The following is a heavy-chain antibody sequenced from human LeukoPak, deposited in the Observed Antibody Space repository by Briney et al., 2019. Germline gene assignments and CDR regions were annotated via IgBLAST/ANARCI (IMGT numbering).Heavy chain of an antibody. J-gene: IGHJ4*02. Sequence: SETLSLTCAVYGGSFSGYYWSWIRQPPGKGLEWIGEINHSGSTNYNPSLKSRVTISVDTSKNQFSLKLSSVTAADTAVYYCARAHDYVWGSYRYRYYFDYWGQGTLVTVSS. CDR1: GGSFSGYY. CDR2: INHSGST. V-gene: IGHV4-34*01. CDR3: ARAHDYVWGSYRYRYYFDY. D-gene: IGHD3-16*02.